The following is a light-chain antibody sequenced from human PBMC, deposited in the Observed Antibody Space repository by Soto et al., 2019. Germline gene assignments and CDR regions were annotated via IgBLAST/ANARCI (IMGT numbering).Light chain of an antibody. CDR1: QSVSTK. CDR3: QQYNNWPLA. Sequence: EILMTQSPATLSVSPGETATLSCRASQSVSTKLAWYQQKPGQAPRLLINGASTRATGVPARFSGWGSGTEFTLTISSLQSEDFAVYFCQQYNNWPLAFGQGTRLEI. CDR2: GAS. V-gene: IGKV3-15*01. J-gene: IGKJ5*01.